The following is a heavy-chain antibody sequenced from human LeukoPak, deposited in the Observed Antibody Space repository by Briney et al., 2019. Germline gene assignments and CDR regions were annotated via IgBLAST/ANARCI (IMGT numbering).Heavy chain of an antibody. CDR1: GFTFSSYA. D-gene: IGHD3-3*01. CDR2: ISGSGGST. Sequence: GGSLRLSCAASGFTFSSYAMSWVRQAPGKGLEWVSAISGSGGSTYYADSVKGRFTISRDNSKNTLYLQMNSLRADDTAVYYCAKPLTRIPHITIFGVGNFDSWGQGALVTVSS. CDR3: AKPLTRIPHITIFGVGNFDS. V-gene: IGHV3-23*01. J-gene: IGHJ4*02.